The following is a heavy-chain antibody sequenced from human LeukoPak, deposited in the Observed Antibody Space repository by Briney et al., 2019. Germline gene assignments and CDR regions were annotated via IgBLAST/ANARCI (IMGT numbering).Heavy chain of an antibody. CDR1: GYTFTGYY. CDR2: INPNSGGT. D-gene: IGHD6-13*01. Sequence: GASVKVSCKASGYTFTGYYMHWVRQAPGQGLEWMGWINPNSGGTNYAQKFQGRVTMTRDTSISTAYMELSRLRSDDTAVYYCARISSGWYRGYYFDYWGQGTLVTVSS. CDR3: ARISSGWYRGYYFDY. V-gene: IGHV1-2*02. J-gene: IGHJ4*02.